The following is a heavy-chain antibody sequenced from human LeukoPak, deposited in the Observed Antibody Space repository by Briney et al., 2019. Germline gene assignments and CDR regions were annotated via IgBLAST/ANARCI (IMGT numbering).Heavy chain of an antibody. Sequence: GASVKVSCKASGYTFTGYYMHWVRQAPGQGLEWMGRINPNSGGTNYAQKFQGRVTMTRDTSISIAYMELSRLRSDDTAVYYCARGRLLARWLANNWFDPWGQGTLVTVSS. CDR2: INPNSGGT. CDR1: GYTFTGYY. CDR3: ARGRLLARWLANNWFDP. V-gene: IGHV1-2*06. D-gene: IGHD6-19*01. J-gene: IGHJ5*02.